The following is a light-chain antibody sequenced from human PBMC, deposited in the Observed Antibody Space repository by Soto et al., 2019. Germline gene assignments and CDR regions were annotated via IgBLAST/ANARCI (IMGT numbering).Light chain of an antibody. J-gene: IGKJ1*01. CDR1: QSVSNN. CDR2: GAS. Sequence: EIVMTQSPATLSVSPGERATLSCRASQSVSNNYLAWYQQKPGQAPRLLIYGASNRATGIPDRFSASGSGTEFTLTISSLQSEDSAIYYCHQYSNWPPWTFGPGTKVDIK. V-gene: IGKV3D-15*01. CDR3: HQYSNWPPWT.